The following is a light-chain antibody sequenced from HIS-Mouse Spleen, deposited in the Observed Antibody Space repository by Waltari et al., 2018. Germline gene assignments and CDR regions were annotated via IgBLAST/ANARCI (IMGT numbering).Light chain of an antibody. Sequence: QSALTQPASVSGSPGQSITISCTGTSSDVGGYNSFSWYQQHPGKAPKLMIYDVSNRPSGVSNRFSGSKSGNTASLTISGLQAEDEADYYCSSYTSSSFNVVFGGGTKLTVL. CDR2: DVS. CDR1: SSDVGGYNS. CDR3: SSYTSSSFNVV. V-gene: IGLV2-14*03. J-gene: IGLJ2*01.